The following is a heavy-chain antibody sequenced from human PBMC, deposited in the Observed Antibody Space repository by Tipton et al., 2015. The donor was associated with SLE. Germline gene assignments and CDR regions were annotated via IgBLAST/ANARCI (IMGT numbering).Heavy chain of an antibody. CDR1: GGSISSSGYY. Sequence: TLSLTCTVSGGSISSSGYYWGWIRQPPGKGLEWIGSIYYSGSTYYNPSLKSRVTISVDTSKNQFSLKLSSVTAADTAVYYCARRGDAFDIWGQGTMVTVSS. D-gene: IGHD3-16*01. CDR2: IYYSGST. CDR3: ARRGDAFDI. J-gene: IGHJ3*02. V-gene: IGHV4-39*01.